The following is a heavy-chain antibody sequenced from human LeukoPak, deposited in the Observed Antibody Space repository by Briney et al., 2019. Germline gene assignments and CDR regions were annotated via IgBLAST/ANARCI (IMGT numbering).Heavy chain of an antibody. CDR3: AKVDPLIYSSSGWFDP. J-gene: IGHJ5*02. Sequence: GGSLRLSCAVSGFTFSSYAINWVRQAPGKGLEWVSAISDSGDDTYYADSVKGRFTISRDNSKNTLYLQMNSLRAEDTAVYCCAKVDPLIYSSSGWFDPWGRGTLVTVSS. CDR2: ISDSGDDT. D-gene: IGHD6-19*01. V-gene: IGHV3-23*01. CDR1: GFTFSSYA.